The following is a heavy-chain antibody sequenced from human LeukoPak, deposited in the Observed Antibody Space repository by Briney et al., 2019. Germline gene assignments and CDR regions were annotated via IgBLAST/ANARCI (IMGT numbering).Heavy chain of an antibody. Sequence: ASVKVSCKASGYTFTGYYMHWVRQAPGQGLEWMGWINPNSGGTNYAQKFQGRVTMTRDTSISTAYMELSRLRSDDTAVYYCARDIAAAAERYNWFDPWGQGTLVTVSS. V-gene: IGHV1-2*02. CDR2: INPNSGGT. J-gene: IGHJ5*02. CDR1: GYTFTGYY. D-gene: IGHD6-13*01. CDR3: ARDIAAAAERYNWFDP.